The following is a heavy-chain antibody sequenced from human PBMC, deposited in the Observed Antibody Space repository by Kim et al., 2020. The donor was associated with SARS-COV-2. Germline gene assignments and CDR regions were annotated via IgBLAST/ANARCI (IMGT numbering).Heavy chain of an antibody. J-gene: IGHJ4*02. Sequence: ISDSGGRTHYADSVKGRFTISRDNSKNTLYLQLNSLRAEDTAVYSCSASDYWGQGTLVTVSS. V-gene: IGHV3-23*01. CDR3: SASDY. CDR2: ISDSGGRT.